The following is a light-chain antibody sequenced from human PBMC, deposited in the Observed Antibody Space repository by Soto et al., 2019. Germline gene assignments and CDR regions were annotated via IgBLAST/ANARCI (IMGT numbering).Light chain of an antibody. V-gene: IGLV2-8*01. CDR2: EVS. CDR1: SSDVGGYNY. Sequence: QSALTQPPSASGSPGQSVTISCTGTSSDVGGYNYVSWYQQHPGKAPKLMIYEVSKRPSGAPDRFSGSKSGNTASLTVSGLQSEDEADYYCSSYAGSNNYVFGTGTKVTV. J-gene: IGLJ1*01. CDR3: SSYAGSNNYV.